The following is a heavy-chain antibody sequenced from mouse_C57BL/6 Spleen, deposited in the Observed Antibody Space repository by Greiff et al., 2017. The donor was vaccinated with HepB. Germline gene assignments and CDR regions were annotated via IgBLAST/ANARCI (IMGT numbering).Heavy chain of an antibody. Sequence: VQLQQPGAELVRPGSSVKLSCKASGYTFTSYWMDWVKQRPGQGLEWIGNIYPSDSETHYNQKFKDKATLTVDKSSITAYMQLSSLTSEDSAVYYCARGEDYGSDYYAMDYWGQGTSVTVSS. CDR3: ARGEDYGSDYYAMDY. J-gene: IGHJ4*01. CDR2: IYPSDSET. V-gene: IGHV1-61*01. D-gene: IGHD1-1*01. CDR1: GYTFTSYW.